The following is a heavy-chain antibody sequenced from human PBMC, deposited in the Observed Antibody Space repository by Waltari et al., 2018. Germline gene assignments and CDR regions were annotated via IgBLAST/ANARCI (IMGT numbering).Heavy chain of an antibody. D-gene: IGHD3-22*01. J-gene: IGHJ4*02. V-gene: IGHV3-48*02. Sequence: EVQLVESGGGLVQPGGSLILRCSALGVIFNPYHMTWVGQGPGRGQEWVLFISDSGSTIYYADSVKGRFTISRDNAKNSLSLQMNSLRDEDTALYYCARDHDSSGYPTFDYWGQGTLVTVSS. CDR1: GVIFNPYH. CDR2: ISDSGSTI. CDR3: ARDHDSSGYPTFDY.